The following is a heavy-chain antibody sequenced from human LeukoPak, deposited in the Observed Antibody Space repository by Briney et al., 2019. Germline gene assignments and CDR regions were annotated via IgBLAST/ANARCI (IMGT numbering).Heavy chain of an antibody. D-gene: IGHD2-15*01. J-gene: IGHJ4*02. CDR2: ISGSGGST. Sequence: GGSLRLSCAASGFTFSSYAMSWVRQAPGKGVEWVSAISGSGGSTYYADSVKGRFTISRDNSKNTLYLQMNSLRAEDTAVYYCAKDHCSGGSCYHDYWGQGTLVTVSS. CDR3: AKDHCSGGSCYHDY. V-gene: IGHV3-23*01. CDR1: GFTFSSYA.